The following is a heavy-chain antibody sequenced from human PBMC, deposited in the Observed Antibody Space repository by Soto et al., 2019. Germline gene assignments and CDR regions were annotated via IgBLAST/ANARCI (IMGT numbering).Heavy chain of an antibody. CDR2: IIPIFGTA. V-gene: IGHV1-69*13. CDR1: GGTFSSYA. CDR3: ARNLRVYYYIDV. Sequence: ASVKVSCKASGGTFSSYAISWVRQAPGQGLEWMGGIIPIFGTANYAQKFQGRVTITADESTSTAYMELSSLRSEDTAVYYCARNLRVYYYIDVWGKGTTVTVSS. J-gene: IGHJ6*03.